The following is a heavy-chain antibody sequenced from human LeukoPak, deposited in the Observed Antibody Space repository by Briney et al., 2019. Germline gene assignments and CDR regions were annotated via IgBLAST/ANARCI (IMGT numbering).Heavy chain of an antibody. Sequence: GGSLRLSCAASGFIFSTYWMAWVRQAPGKGLEWVANIKEDGSDKNYVVSMKGRFTISRDNAKNSLYLQMNSLRAEDTAVYYCARPGSIDYYYYMDVWGKGTTVTVSS. CDR3: ARPGSIDYYYYMDV. J-gene: IGHJ6*03. V-gene: IGHV3-7*01. CDR1: GFIFSTYW. D-gene: IGHD2-21*01. CDR2: IKEDGSDK.